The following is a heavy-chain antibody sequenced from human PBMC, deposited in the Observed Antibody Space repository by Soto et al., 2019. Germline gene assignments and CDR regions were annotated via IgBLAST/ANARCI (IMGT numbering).Heavy chain of an antibody. CDR2: IYYSGST. CDR1: GGSITSYY. D-gene: IGHD6-19*01. J-gene: IGHJ6*02. Sequence: PSETLSLTCTVSGGSITSYYWSWIRQPPGKGLEWIGSIYYSGSTYYNPSLKSRVTISVDTSKNQFSLKLSSVTAADTAVYYCARDFTDSSGPTLGMGVWGQGTTVTVSS. CDR3: ARDFTDSSGPTLGMGV. V-gene: IGHV4-59*12.